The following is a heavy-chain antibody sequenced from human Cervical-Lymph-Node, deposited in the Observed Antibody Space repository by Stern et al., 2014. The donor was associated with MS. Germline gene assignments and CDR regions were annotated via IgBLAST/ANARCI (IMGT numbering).Heavy chain of an antibody. D-gene: IGHD1-26*01. V-gene: IGHV1-69*01. CDR3: ARGELKEGLVRGMDV. CDR2: LIPIFGTA. Sequence: VQLEESGAEVKKPGSSVKVSCKASGGTFSSYAIRWVRQAPGQGLEWMGGLIPIFGTANYAQKFQGRVTITADESTSTAYMELSSLRSEDTAVYYCARGELKEGLVRGMDVWGQGTTVTVSS. J-gene: IGHJ6*02. CDR1: GGTFSSYA.